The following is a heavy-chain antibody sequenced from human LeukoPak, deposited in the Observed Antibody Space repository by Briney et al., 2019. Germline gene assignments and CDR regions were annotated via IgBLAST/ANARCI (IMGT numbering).Heavy chain of an antibody. CDR2: IDPRGGST. CDR3: ARHGGVVVPAAGLVDWYFDL. Sequence: ASVKVSCKASGYTFSSYYMHWARQAPGQGLEWMGIIDPRGGSTSYAQKFQGRVIMTRDTSTSTVYMELSSLRSEDTAVYYCARHGGVVVPAAGLVDWYFDLWGRGTLVTVSS. CDR1: GYTFSSYY. D-gene: IGHD2-2*01. J-gene: IGHJ2*01. V-gene: IGHV1-46*01.